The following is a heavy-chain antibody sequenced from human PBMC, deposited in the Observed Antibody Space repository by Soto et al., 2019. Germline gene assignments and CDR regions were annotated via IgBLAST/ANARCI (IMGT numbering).Heavy chain of an antibody. J-gene: IGHJ4*02. Sequence: DVQLLESGGGLVQPAGSLRLSCAASGFTFSSYSMGWVRQGPGKGLEWVAVVSIGGSTHYADSVRGRFTISRDNSKNTLSLQMNSLTAEDTAVYFCAKRRGAGGHFYYWGQGALVTVSS. CDR3: AKRRGAGGHFYY. CDR2: VSIGGST. V-gene: IGHV3-23*01. CDR1: GFTFSSYS. D-gene: IGHD2-15*01.